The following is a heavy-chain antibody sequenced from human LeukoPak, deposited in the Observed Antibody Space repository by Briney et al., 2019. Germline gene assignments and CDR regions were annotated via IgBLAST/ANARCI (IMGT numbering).Heavy chain of an antibody. CDR3: ARMGGYCSGGSCYNEGAFDI. V-gene: IGHV5-51*01. D-gene: IGHD2-15*01. CDR2: IYPGDSVT. CDR1: GYSFTNYW. J-gene: IGHJ3*02. Sequence: GESLKISCKGSGYSFTNYWIGWVRQMPGKGLEWMGIIYPGDSVTRYSPSFQGQVTISADKSISTAYLQWSSLKASDTAMYYCARMGGYCSGGSCYNEGAFDIWGQGTMVTVSS.